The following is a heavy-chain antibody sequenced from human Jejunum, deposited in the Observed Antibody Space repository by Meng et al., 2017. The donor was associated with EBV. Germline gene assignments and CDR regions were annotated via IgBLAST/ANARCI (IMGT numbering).Heavy chain of an antibody. V-gene: IGHV1-69*06. J-gene: IGHJ4*02. CDR3: ARLFCGDDCFSTYYFDS. CDR1: GDTFTSHG. D-gene: IGHD2-21*01. CDR2: IIPVFGTA. Sequence: QVALVESGAEVKEPGSSVKLICKASGDTFTSHGVGWVRLAPGQGPEWLGGIIPVFGTANYPLRFQDRVTIPADKSTNTGYMELGGLRSDDTAVYYCARLFCGDDCFSTYYFDSWGQGTLVTVSS.